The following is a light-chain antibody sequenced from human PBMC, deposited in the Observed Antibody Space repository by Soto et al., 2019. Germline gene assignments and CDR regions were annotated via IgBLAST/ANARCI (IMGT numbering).Light chain of an antibody. J-gene: IGLJ1*01. V-gene: IGLV2-14*03. CDR1: SSDVGGYNY. CDR3: SSYTTSNTRQIV. Sequence: QPALTHPASVSGFPGQSLTISCTGTSSDVGGYNYVSWYQHHPGKAPKLIIYDVTNRPSGVSNPFSGSKSGNTASLTISGLQPEDEADYYCSSYTTSNTRQIVFGTGTKVTVL. CDR2: DVT.